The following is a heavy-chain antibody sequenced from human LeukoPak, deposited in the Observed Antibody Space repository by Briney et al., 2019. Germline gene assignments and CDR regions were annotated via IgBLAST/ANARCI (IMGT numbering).Heavy chain of an antibody. V-gene: IGHV4-59*01. Sequence: SETLSLTYTVSGGSISSYYWSWIRRPPGNGLEWIGYIYYSGSTNYNPSLKSRVTISVDTSKNQFSLKLSSVTAADTAVYYCARGRSSTWYPGDYWAQGTLVTVSS. J-gene: IGHJ4*02. CDR3: ARGRSSTWYPGDY. CDR2: IYYSGST. D-gene: IGHD6-13*01. CDR1: GGSISSYY.